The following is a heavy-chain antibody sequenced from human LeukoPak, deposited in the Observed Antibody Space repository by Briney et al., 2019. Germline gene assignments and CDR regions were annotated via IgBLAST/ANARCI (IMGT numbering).Heavy chain of an antibody. Sequence: GGSLRLSCAASGFTFSSYAMSWVRQAPWKGLEWVSAISGSGGSTYYADSVKGRFTISRDNSKNTLYLQMNSLRAEDTAVYYCASQTHVDTAMVPDYWGQGTLVTVSS. D-gene: IGHD5-18*01. J-gene: IGHJ4*02. V-gene: IGHV3-23*01. CDR1: GFTFSSYA. CDR2: ISGSGGST. CDR3: ASQTHVDTAMVPDY.